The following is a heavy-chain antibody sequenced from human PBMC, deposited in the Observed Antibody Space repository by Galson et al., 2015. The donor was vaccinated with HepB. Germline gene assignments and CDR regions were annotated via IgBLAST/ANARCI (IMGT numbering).Heavy chain of an antibody. V-gene: IGHV1-46*01. CDR1: YSFTSYY. Sequence: YSFTSYYMHWVRQAPGQGLEWMGIINPSGGSPTYAQKFQGRVTMTSDTSTSIFYMELSSLRSEDTAVYYCARAGISYYYDRSGYQNWFDPWGQGTLVAVSS. CDR3: ARAGISYYYDRSGYQNWFDP. CDR2: INPSGGSP. J-gene: IGHJ5*02. D-gene: IGHD3-22*01.